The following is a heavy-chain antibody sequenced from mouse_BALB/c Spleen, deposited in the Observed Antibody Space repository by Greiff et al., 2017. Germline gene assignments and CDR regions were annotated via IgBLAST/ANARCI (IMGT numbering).Heavy chain of an antibody. CDR3: ARQLDY. CDR1: GFTFSSYA. CDR2: ISSGGSYT. Sequence: EVKLVESGGGLVKPGGSLKLSCAASGFTFSSYAMSCVRQTPEKRLEWVATISSGGSYTYYPDSVKGRFTISRDNAKNTLYLQMSSLRSEDTAMYFCARQLDYWGQGTTLTVSS. J-gene: IGHJ2*01. V-gene: IGHV5-9-3*01.